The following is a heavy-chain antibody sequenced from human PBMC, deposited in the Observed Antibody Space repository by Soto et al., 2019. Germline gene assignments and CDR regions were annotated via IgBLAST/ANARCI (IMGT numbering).Heavy chain of an antibody. CDR1: GFTFSSYA. CDR3: AREREVGDFWSGYYKGPNYYGMDV. V-gene: IGHV3-30-3*01. D-gene: IGHD3-3*01. Sequence: GGSLRLSCAASGFTFSSYAMHWVRQAPGKGLEWVAVISYDGSNKYYADSVKGRFTISRDNSKNTLYLQMNSLRAEDTAVYYCAREREVGDFWSGYYKGPNYYGMDVWGQGTTVTVS. J-gene: IGHJ6*02. CDR2: ISYDGSNK.